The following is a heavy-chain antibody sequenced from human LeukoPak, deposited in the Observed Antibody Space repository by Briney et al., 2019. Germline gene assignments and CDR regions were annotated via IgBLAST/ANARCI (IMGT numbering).Heavy chain of an antibody. V-gene: IGHV3-23*01. J-gene: IGHJ1*01. Sequence: GGSLRLSCAASGFTFSSYAMSWVRQAPGKGLEWVSAISGSGGSTYYADSVKGRFTISRDNSKNTLYLQMNSLRAEDTAVYYXXXXXXXXXXFSREDPLYFQHWGQGTLVTVSS. CDR1: GFTFSSYA. CDR2: ISGSGGST. CDR3: XXXXXXXXXFSREDPLYFQH.